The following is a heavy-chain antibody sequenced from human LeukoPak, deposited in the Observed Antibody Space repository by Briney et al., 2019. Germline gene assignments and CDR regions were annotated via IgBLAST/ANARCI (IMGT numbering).Heavy chain of an antibody. J-gene: IGHJ6*03. Sequence: GASVKVSCKASGYTFTGYYMHWVRQAPGQGLEWMGWINPNSGGTNYAQKFQGRVTMTRDTPISTAYMELSRLRSDDTAVYYCARASAYCSGGSCYYYYYYMDVWGKGTTVTVSS. D-gene: IGHD2-15*01. V-gene: IGHV1-2*02. CDR2: INPNSGGT. CDR1: GYTFTGYY. CDR3: ARASAYCSGGSCYYYYYYMDV.